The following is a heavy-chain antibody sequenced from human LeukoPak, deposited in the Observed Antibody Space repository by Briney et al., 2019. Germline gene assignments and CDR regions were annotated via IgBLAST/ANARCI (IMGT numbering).Heavy chain of an antibody. CDR2: VSRSGGST. V-gene: IGHV3-23*01. Sequence: GGSLRLSCAASGFTFSSYAMSWVRQAPGKGLDWVPAVSRSGGSTYYADSVKGRFTISRDSSTNTLYLQMVSLRAEDSAIYYCAKDPTGDYVGAFEIWGQGTMVTVSS. D-gene: IGHD4-23*01. J-gene: IGHJ3*02. CDR1: GFTFSSYA. CDR3: AKDPTGDYVGAFEI.